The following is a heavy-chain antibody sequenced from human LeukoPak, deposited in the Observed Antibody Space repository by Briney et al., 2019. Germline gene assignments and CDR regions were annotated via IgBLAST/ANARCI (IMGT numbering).Heavy chain of an antibody. V-gene: IGHV3-33*01. CDR2: IWYDGSNK. Sequence: GGSLRLSCAASGFTFSSYGMHWVRQAPGKGLEWVAVIWYDGSNKYYADSVKGRSTISRDNSKNTLYLQMNSLRAEDTAVYYCARDQGYGNNWFDPWGQGTLVTVSS. CDR1: GFTFSSYG. J-gene: IGHJ5*02. D-gene: IGHD5-18*01. CDR3: ARDQGYGNNWFDP.